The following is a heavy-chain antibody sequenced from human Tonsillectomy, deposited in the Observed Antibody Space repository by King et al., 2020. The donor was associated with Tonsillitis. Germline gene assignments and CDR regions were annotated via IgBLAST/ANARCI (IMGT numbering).Heavy chain of an antibody. CDR3: ARVRGVRGERYYYYGLDV. CDR1: GFTFSNYD. Sequence: VQLVESGGGLVQPGGSLRLSCAASGFTFSNYDMHWVRQPTGKGLECVSTIGTAGDTYYPGSVTGRFPISREKAKNSLYLQINSLRAGDTAVSYCARVRGVRGERYYYYGLDVWGQGTTVTVSS. J-gene: IGHJ6*02. D-gene: IGHD3-10*01. CDR2: IGTAGDT. V-gene: IGHV3-13*01.